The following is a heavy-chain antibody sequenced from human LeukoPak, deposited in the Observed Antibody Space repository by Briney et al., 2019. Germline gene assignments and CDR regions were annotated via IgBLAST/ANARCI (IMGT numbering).Heavy chain of an antibody. Sequence: PGGSLRLSCAASGFTFSSSAMTWVRQAPGKGLEWVSTITGSDDTTYYADSVKGRFTISRDNSRNTLHFQMNSLRVEDTAIYYCARSGDYYDSSGYWLGTTDYWGQGTLVTVSS. CDR3: ARSGDYYDSSGYWLGTTDY. V-gene: IGHV3-23*01. D-gene: IGHD3-22*01. CDR2: ITGSDDTT. CDR1: GFTFSSSA. J-gene: IGHJ4*02.